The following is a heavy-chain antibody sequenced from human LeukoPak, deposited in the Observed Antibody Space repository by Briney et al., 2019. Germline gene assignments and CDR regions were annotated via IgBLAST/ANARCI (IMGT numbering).Heavy chain of an antibody. V-gene: IGHV4-59*01. Sequence: SETLSLTCTVSGGSISSYYWSWIRQPPGKGLEWIGYIYYSGSTNYNPSLKSRVTISVDTSKNQFSLKLSSVTAADTAVYYCARIPNVYCSSTSCYPDYYYYYMDVWGKGTTVTVSS. D-gene: IGHD2-2*01. CDR3: ARIPNVYCSSTSCYPDYYYYYMDV. CDR2: IYYSGST. CDR1: GGSISSYY. J-gene: IGHJ6*03.